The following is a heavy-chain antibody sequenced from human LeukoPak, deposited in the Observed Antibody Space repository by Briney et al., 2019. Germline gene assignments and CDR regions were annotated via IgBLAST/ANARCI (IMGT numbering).Heavy chain of an antibody. V-gene: IGHV4-59*01. CDR1: DGSISSYY. Sequence: SETLSLTCTVSDGSISSYYWGWIRQPPGKGLEWIGYIYYTGSTNHNPSLKSRVTISVYMSKNQFSLKLSSVTAADTAVYYCARVDGDYAFDYWGQGTLVTVSS. J-gene: IGHJ4*02. CDR2: IYYTGST. D-gene: IGHD4-17*01. CDR3: ARVDGDYAFDY.